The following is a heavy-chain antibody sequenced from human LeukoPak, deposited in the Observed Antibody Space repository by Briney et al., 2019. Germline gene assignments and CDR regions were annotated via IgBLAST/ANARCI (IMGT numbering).Heavy chain of an antibody. J-gene: IGHJ3*01. D-gene: IGHD5-24*01. CDR1: GFTFSSYG. CDR2: ISYDGSNK. V-gene: IGHV3-30*03. Sequence: GRSLRLSCAASGFTFSSYGMHWVRQAPGKGLEWVAVISYDGSNKYYADSVKGRFTISRDNSKNTLYLQMNSLRAEDTAIYYCARDIQLSTWGLGTMVTVSS. CDR3: ARDIQLST.